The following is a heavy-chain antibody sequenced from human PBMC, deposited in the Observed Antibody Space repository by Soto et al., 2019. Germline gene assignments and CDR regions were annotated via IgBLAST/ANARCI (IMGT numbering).Heavy chain of an antibody. CDR2: IKNDGSEK. V-gene: IGHV3-7*01. Sequence: DVQLVESGGGLVQPGGSLRLSCAASGFTLSTYWMTWVRQVPGKGLEWVTNIKNDGSEKYYVDSVKGRFTISRDNAKNSLYVQMNSLRAEDTAAYYCARGRGMDVWGQGTTVTVSS. D-gene: IGHD5-12*01. CDR3: ARGRGMDV. CDR1: GFTLSTYW. J-gene: IGHJ6*02.